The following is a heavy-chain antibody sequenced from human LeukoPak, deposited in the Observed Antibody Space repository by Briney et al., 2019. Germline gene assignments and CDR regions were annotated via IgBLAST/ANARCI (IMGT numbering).Heavy chain of an antibody. CDR2: ISSSSSTI. D-gene: IGHD3-22*01. CDR3: ARVEYYYDSSGPDY. CDR1: GFTFSSYA. Sequence: GGSLRLFCAASGFTFSSYAMSWVRQAPGKGLEWVSYISSSSSTIYYADSVKGRFTISRDNAKNSLYLQMNSLRAEVTAVYYCARVEYYYDSSGPDYWGQGTLVTVSS. J-gene: IGHJ4*02. V-gene: IGHV3-48*01.